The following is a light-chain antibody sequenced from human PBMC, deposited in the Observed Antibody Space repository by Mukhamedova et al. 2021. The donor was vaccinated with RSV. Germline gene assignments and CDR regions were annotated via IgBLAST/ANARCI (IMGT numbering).Light chain of an antibody. CDR1: NY. CDR3: AAWDDSLNGPV. J-gene: IGLJ1*01. V-gene: IGLV2-14*01. CDR2: EVS. Sequence: NYVSWYQQHPGKAPKLMIYEVSNRPSGVSNRFSGSKSGNTASLTISGLQSEDEADYYCAAWDDSLNGPVFGTGTKVTVL.